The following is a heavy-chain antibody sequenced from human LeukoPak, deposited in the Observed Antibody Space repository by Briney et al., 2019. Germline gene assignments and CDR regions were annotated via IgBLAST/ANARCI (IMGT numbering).Heavy chain of an antibody. CDR3: ARDDYGDPWRFDY. J-gene: IGHJ4*02. D-gene: IGHD4-17*01. Sequence: ASVKVSCKASGYTFTGYYMHWVRQAPGQGLEWMGWINPNSGGTNYAQKLQGRVAMTRDTSISTAYMELSRLRSDDTAVYYCARDDYGDPWRFDYWGQGTLVTVSS. V-gene: IGHV1-2*02. CDR1: GYTFTGYY. CDR2: INPNSGGT.